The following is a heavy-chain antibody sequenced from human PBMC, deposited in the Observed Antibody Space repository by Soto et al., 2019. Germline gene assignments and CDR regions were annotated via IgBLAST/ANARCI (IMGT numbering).Heavy chain of an antibody. D-gene: IGHD2-8*01. V-gene: IGHV3-7*01. Sequence: GGSLRLSCAASGFTFSSYWMSWVRQAPGKGLEWVANIKQDGSEKYYVDSVKGRFTISRDNAKNSLYLQMNSLRAEDTAVYYCARDKFGLGMGHDYWGQGTLVTVSS. CDR1: GFTFSSYW. CDR2: IKQDGSEK. J-gene: IGHJ4*02. CDR3: ARDKFGLGMGHDY.